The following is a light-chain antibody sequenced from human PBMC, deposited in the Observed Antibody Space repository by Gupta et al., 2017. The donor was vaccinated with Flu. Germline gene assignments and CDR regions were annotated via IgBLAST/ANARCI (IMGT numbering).Light chain of an antibody. Sequence: GDRVTITGRASQSISSYLNWYQQKPGKAPKLLIYAASSLQSGVPSRFSGSGSGTDFTLTISSLQPEDFATYYCQQSYSTPETFGQGTKVEIK. J-gene: IGKJ1*01. CDR1: QSISSY. CDR2: AAS. V-gene: IGKV1-39*01. CDR3: QQSYSTPET.